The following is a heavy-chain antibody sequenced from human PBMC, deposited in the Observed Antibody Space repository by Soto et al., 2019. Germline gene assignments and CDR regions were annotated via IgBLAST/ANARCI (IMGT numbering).Heavy chain of an antibody. J-gene: IGHJ4*02. D-gene: IGHD3-10*01. CDR1: GYTFTSYY. CDR2: ISAYNGNT. CDR3: ARDSLSVYYGSGSYYPFDY. Sequence: GASVKVSCKASGYTFTSYYIHWVRQAPGQGLEWMGWISAYNGNTNYAQKLQGRVTMTTDTSTSTAYMELRSLRSDDTAVYYCARDSLSVYYGSGSYYPFDYWGQGTLVTVS. V-gene: IGHV1-18*04.